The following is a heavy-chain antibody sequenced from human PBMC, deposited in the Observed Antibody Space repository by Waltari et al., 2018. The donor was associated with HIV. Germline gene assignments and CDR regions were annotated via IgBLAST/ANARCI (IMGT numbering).Heavy chain of an antibody. Sequence: QVQLVESGGGVVQPGRSLRLSCAASGFIFSGHHMHWVRQAPGKGLEWVSIIWNDGRNKYYEDSVKDRFTISRDNSKNTLYLEMNSLRAEDTAVYYCARDVRGGKVDYWGQGTLVIVSS. D-gene: IGHD2-15*01. CDR2: IWNDGRNK. CDR3: ARDVRGGKVDY. CDR1: GFIFSGHH. J-gene: IGHJ4*02. V-gene: IGHV3-33*01.